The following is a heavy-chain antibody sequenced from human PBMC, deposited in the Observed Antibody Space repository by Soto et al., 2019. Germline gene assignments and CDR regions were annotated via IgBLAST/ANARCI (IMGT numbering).Heavy chain of an antibody. V-gene: IGHV4-31*03. CDR1: GCSISSNVYY. Sequence: SETRSLTCTLSGCSISSNVYYLSWIRQHPGKGLEWIGYIYYSGSTYYNPSLKSRVTISLDTSKKQFSLKLSSVTAADTAVYYCARYDFWSGYRDYYYGMDVWGQGTTVTVSS. CDR2: IYYSGST. D-gene: IGHD3-3*01. J-gene: IGHJ6*02. CDR3: ARYDFWSGYRDYYYGMDV.